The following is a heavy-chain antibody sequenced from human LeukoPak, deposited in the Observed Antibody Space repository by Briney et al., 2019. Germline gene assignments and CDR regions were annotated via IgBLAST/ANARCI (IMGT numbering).Heavy chain of an antibody. CDR3: TRDRSGGAFDY. J-gene: IGHJ4*02. Sequence: ASVKVSCKASGYTFTTYSMNWVRQAPGQGLEWMGYINTNTGNPTYAQAFTGRFAFSLDTSVTTAYLHISSLKAEDTALYYCTRDRSGGAFDYWGQGTLVTVSS. D-gene: IGHD3-16*01. CDR1: GYTFTTYS. CDR2: INTNTGNP. V-gene: IGHV7-4-1*02.